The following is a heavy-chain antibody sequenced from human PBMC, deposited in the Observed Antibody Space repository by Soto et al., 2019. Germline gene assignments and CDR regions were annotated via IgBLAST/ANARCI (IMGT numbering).Heavy chain of an antibody. D-gene: IGHD2-2*01. V-gene: IGHV1-18*01. Sequence: ASVKVSCKTSGYTFSNYGITWVRQALGQPLEWLGWISLYSDGTNYAQKFQGRVSMTTDTSTTTAYMELRSLRSDDTAVYYCARVVPGAEAWFGPWGQGTLVTVSS. CDR1: GYTFSNYG. CDR2: ISLYSDGT. CDR3: ARVVPGAEAWFGP. J-gene: IGHJ5*02.